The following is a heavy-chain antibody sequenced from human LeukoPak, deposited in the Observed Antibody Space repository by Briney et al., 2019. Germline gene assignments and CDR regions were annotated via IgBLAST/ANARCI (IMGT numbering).Heavy chain of an antibody. CDR1: GYTCTSYD. V-gene: IGHV1-46*01. J-gene: IGHJ4*02. Sequence: ASVTVSFKASGYTCTSYDIHCVRHRPGQGFEWMGIINPSSGSTSYAQKSQGRVTMTRDMSTSTVYMELSSLRSEDTAVYYCARAARIAARQAGGYFDYWGQGTLVTVSS. CDR3: ARAARIAARQAGGYFDY. D-gene: IGHD6-6*01. CDR2: INPSSGST.